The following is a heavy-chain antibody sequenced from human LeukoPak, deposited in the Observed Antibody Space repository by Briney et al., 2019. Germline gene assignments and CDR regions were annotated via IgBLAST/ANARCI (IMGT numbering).Heavy chain of an antibody. CDR1: GGSISSYY. CDR2: IYYSGST. CDR3: ARQGYSAYEILDY. J-gene: IGHJ4*02. D-gene: IGHD5-12*01. V-gene: IGHV4-59*08. Sequence: SETLSLTCTVSGGSISSYYWSWIRQPPGKGLEWIGYIYYSGSTNYSPSLKSRVTISVDTSKNQFSLKLSSETAADTAVYYCARQGYSAYEILDYWGQGTLVTVSS.